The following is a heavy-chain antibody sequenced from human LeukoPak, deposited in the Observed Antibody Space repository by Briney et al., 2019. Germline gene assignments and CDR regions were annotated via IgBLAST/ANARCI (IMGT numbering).Heavy chain of an antibody. V-gene: IGHV4-59*12. D-gene: IGHD6-25*01. CDR3: ARDRSSGWDLDWFDP. Sequence: SETLSLTCTVSGGSISSYYWSWIRQPPGKGLEWIGYIYYSGTTNYNPSLKSRVTISVDTSKNQFSLKLSSVTAADTAVYYCARDRSSGWDLDWFDPWGQGTLVTVSS. CDR2: IYYSGTT. CDR1: GGSISSYY. J-gene: IGHJ5*02.